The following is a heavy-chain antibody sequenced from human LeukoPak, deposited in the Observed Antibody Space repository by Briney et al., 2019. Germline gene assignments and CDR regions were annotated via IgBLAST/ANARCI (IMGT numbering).Heavy chain of an antibody. CDR2: IRYDGSNE. J-gene: IGHJ4*02. CDR1: GFTFSSYG. Sequence: PGGSLRLSCAASGFTFSSYGMHWVRQAPGKGLEWVAFIRYDGSNEYYADSVKGRFTISRDNSKNTLYLQMNSLRAEDTAVYYCAKVGAGDRGSRWEYYFDYWGQGTLVTVSS. D-gene: IGHD1-26*01. CDR3: AKVGAGDRGSRWEYYFDY. V-gene: IGHV3-30*02.